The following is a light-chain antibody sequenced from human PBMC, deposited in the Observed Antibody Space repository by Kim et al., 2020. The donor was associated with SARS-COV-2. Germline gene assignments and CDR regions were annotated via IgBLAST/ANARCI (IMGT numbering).Light chain of an antibody. J-gene: IGLJ3*02. CDR3: QSYDSSNWV. Sequence: GKPVTISCTRSSGSIASNYVQWYQQRPGSSPTTVIYGDNQRPSGVPDRFSGSIDSSSNSASLTISGLKTEDEADYYCQSYDSSNWVFGGGTQLTVL. CDR1: SGSIASNY. V-gene: IGLV6-57*01. CDR2: GDN.